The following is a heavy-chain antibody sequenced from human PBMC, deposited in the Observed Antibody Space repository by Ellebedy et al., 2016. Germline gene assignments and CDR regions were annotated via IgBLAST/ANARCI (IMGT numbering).Heavy chain of an antibody. CDR1: GFTVSSNY. V-gene: IGHV3-53*01. CDR2: IYSGGST. D-gene: IGHD6-6*01. J-gene: IGHJ5*02. Sequence: GESLKISXAASGFTVSSNYMSWVRQAPGKGLEWVSVIYSGGSTYYADSVKGRFTISRDNSKNTLYLQMNSLRAEDTAVYYCARDVQRGWFNPWGQGTLVTVSS. CDR3: ARDVQRGWFNP.